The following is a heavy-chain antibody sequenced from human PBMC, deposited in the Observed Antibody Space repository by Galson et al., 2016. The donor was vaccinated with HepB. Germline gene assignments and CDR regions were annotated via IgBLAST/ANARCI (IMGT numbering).Heavy chain of an antibody. Sequence: SVKVSCKASGYTFTSYYMHWVRQAPGQGLEWMGIINPLDASASYAQKFQGRVTMTRDTSTTTVYMEVRSLRSEDTAVYYCARGGSYRALQTAFDYCGQGTLVTVSS. CDR2: INPLDASA. CDR1: GYTFTSYY. J-gene: IGHJ4*02. V-gene: IGHV1-46*01. CDR3: ARGGSYRALQTAFDY. D-gene: IGHD3-16*02.